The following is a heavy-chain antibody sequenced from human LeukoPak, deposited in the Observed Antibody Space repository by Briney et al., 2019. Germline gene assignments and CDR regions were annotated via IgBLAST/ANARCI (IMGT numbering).Heavy chain of an antibody. V-gene: IGHV3-23*01. CDR2: IRGSGETT. D-gene: IGHD2-15*01. CDR1: GFPFSAYA. J-gene: IGHJ2*01. CDR3: AKGSAFFWYFDL. Sequence: GGSLRLSCVASGFPFSAYAMSWVRQAPGKGLEWVSGIRGSGETTYYAESVKGRFIIQRDNSKNTLYLQMNSLRGEDTAVYYCAKGSAFFWYFDLWGRGTLVTVSS.